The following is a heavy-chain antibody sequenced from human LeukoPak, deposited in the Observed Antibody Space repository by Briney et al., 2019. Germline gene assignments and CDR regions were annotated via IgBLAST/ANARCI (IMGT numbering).Heavy chain of an antibody. Sequence: SETLSLTCSVSGGSISSSSYYWGWIRQPPGKGLEWIGSIYYSGSTYYNPSLKSRVTISVDTSKNQFSLKLSSVTAADTAVYYCATTIRKNYYYYYMDVWGKGTTVTISS. V-gene: IGHV4-39*01. CDR3: ATTIRKNYYYYYMDV. CDR1: GGSISSSSYY. D-gene: IGHD5-24*01. J-gene: IGHJ6*03. CDR2: IYYSGST.